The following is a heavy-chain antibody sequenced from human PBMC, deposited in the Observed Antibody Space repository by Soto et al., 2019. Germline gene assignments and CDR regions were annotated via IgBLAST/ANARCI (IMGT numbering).Heavy chain of an antibody. Sequence: GASVKVSCKASGYTFTSYYMHWVRQAPGQGLERMGIINPSGGSTSYAQKFQGRVTMTKDTSTSTVYMELSSLRSEDTAVYYCARGPYSSSSWRPRAEYFQHWGQGTLVTVSS. CDR1: GYTFTSYY. D-gene: IGHD6-6*01. CDR2: INPSGGST. V-gene: IGHV1-46*01. J-gene: IGHJ1*01. CDR3: ARGPYSSSSWRPRAEYFQH.